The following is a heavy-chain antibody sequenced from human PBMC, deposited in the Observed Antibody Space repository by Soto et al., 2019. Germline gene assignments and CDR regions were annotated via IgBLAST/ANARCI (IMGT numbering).Heavy chain of an antibody. D-gene: IGHD3-3*01. V-gene: IGHV1-69*01. CDR3: ARGRLRFLGVYYYGMDV. CDR2: IIPIFGTA. Sequence: VQLVQSGAEVKKPGYSVKVSCKASGGTFSSYAISWVRQAPGQGLEWMGGIIPIFGTANYAQKFQDRVTITADESTSTAYRELSSLRSEDTAVYYCARGRLRFLGVYYYGMDVWGQGTTVTVSS. J-gene: IGHJ6*02. CDR1: GGTFSSYA.